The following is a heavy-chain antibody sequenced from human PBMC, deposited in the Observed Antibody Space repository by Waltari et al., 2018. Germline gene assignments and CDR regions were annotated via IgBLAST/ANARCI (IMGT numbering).Heavy chain of an antibody. CDR3: VGWNDPINS. Sequence: EAQLVQSGGGLVPPGGSLPPSCAPSGFTLSRFWMPWIRQAPGQGLQWVAHIGPDGSDKYYVDSVKGRFTISRDNAENSLLLQMSSLRVEDTALYYCVGWNDPINSWGQGTLVAVSS. CDR2: IGPDGSDK. V-gene: IGHV3-7*01. CDR1: GFTLSRFW. J-gene: IGHJ4*02. D-gene: IGHD1-1*01.